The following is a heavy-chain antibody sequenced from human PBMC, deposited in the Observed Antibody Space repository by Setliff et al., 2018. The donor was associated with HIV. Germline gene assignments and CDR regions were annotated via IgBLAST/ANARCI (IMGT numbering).Heavy chain of an antibody. CDR1: GGSISSSSSY. CDR2: IYYSGST. J-gene: IGHJ4*02. CDR3: ARHRASSSGFPLDF. V-gene: IGHV4-39*01. Sequence: PSETLSLTCTVSGGSISSSSSYWGWIRQSPGKGLEWIGSIYYSGSTYYNPSLKSRVTMSVDTSKNQFSLRLSSVTATDTAVYYCARHRASSSGFPLDFWGQGILVTVSS. D-gene: IGHD6-6*01.